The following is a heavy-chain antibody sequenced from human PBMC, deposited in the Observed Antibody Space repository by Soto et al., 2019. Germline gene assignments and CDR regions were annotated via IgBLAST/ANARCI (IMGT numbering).Heavy chain of an antibody. CDR3: ARERTRGFDP. Sequence: QVQLVQSGAEVKKPGASVKVSCKASGYTFTSYDINWVRQATGQGLEWMGWMNPNSGNTAYAQKFLGRVTMTRNTSISTAYMELSSLXSXDTXVXYCARERTRGFDPWGQGTLVTVSS. CDR1: GYTFTSYD. V-gene: IGHV1-8*01. CDR2: MNPNSGNT. J-gene: IGHJ5*02.